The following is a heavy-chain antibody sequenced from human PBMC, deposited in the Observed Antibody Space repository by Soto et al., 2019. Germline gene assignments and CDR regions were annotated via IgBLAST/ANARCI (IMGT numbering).Heavy chain of an antibody. CDR1: GFTFSSYA. D-gene: IGHD1-26*01. V-gene: IGHV3-23*01. CDR2: ISGSGDTT. J-gene: IGHJ3*02. Sequence: GGSLRLSCAASGFTFSSYAMSWVRQAPGRGLEWVSTISGSGDTTYYADSVKGRFTISRDNSKNTLYLQMNSLRAEDTAVYYCAKGFIVGATDAFDIWGQGTMVTVSS. CDR3: AKGFIVGATDAFDI.